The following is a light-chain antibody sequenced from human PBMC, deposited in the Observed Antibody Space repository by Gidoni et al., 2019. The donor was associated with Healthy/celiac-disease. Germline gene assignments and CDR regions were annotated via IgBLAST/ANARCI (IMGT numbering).Light chain of an antibody. Sequence: QSVLTPPPSASGTPVPRVTISCSGSSSNIGSNTVTWYQQLPGTAPKLLIYSNNHRPSGVPDRCSGSKSGTSASLAISGLQSEDEADYYCAAWDDSLNAFYVFGTGTKVTVL. J-gene: IGLJ1*01. CDR2: SNN. CDR1: SSNIGSNT. V-gene: IGLV1-44*01. CDR3: AAWDDSLNAFYV.